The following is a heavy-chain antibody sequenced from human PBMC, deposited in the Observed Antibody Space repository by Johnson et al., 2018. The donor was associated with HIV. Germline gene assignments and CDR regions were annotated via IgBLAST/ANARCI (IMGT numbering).Heavy chain of an antibody. V-gene: IGHV3-74*02. Sequence: VQLVESGGGLVKPGGSLRLSCPASGFTFSDYYMSWIRQAPGKGLVWVSRINPDASSTDYADSVKGRFTISRDNAKNTLYLQMNSLRAEDTAVYYCARAPSRLRYFDWSEDAFDIWGQGTMVTVSS. CDR1: GFTFSDYY. J-gene: IGHJ3*02. CDR2: INPDASST. CDR3: ARAPSRLRYFDWSEDAFDI. D-gene: IGHD3-9*01.